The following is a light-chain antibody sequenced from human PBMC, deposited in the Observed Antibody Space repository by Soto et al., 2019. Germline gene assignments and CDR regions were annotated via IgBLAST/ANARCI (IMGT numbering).Light chain of an antibody. Sequence: SYELTQPPSVSVAPGQTARISCGGDNIGSKVVHWFQQKPGQAPSLVVYDDRARPSGIPERFSGSNSGNTATLTISGAEAGDEADYYCQVWDSSRNRVFGGGTQLTVL. J-gene: IGLJ2*01. CDR1: NIGSKV. V-gene: IGLV3-21*02. CDR2: DDR. CDR3: QVWDSSRNRV.